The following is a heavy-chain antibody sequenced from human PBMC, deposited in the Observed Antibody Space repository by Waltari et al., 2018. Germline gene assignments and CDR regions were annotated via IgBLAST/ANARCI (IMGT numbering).Heavy chain of an antibody. J-gene: IGHJ4*02. CDR3: ANVHRSREVRY. CDR2: IRGSGGST. V-gene: IGHV3-23*04. CDR1: GFTFSSYA. Sequence: EVQLVESGGGLVQPGGSLRLSCAASGFTFSSYAMSWVRQAPGKGLEWVSGIRGSGGSTYYADSGKGRFTISRDNSKNTLYLQMNSLRAEDTAVYYCANVHRSREVRYWGQGTLVTVSS.